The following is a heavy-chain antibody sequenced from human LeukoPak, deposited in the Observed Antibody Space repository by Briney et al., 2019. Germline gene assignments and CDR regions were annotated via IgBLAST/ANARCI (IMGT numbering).Heavy chain of an antibody. J-gene: IGHJ4*02. CDR2: IYSGDNT. CDR3: ARDGGSGSYYFDY. V-gene: IGHV3-53*01. D-gene: IGHD3-10*01. CDR1: GFTVSSNY. Sequence: GGSLRLSCAASGFTVSSNYMSWVRQAPGKGLEWVSVIYSGDNTYYADSVRGRFTISRDSSKNTLYLQMNSLRAEDTAVYYCARDGGSGSYYFDYWGQGTLVTVSS.